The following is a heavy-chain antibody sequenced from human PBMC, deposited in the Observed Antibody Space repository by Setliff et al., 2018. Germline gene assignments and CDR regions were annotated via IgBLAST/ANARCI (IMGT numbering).Heavy chain of an antibody. V-gene: IGHV4-34*01. J-gene: IGHJ5*02. CDR1: GGSFSTYY. CDR2: INHSGST. D-gene: IGHD5-12*01. CDR3: ARDHDGSGYKRDWFDP. Sequence: SETLSLTCAVYGGSFSTYYWSWIRQPPGKGLEWIAEINHSGSTNYNPSLKSRVTISVDTSKNQFSLKLSSVTAADTAVYYCARDHDGSGYKRDWFDPWGQGILVTVSS.